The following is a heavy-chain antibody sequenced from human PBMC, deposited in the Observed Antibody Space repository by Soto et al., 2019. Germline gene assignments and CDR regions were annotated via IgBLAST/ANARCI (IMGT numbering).Heavy chain of an antibody. CDR2: ITGGGGST. CDR1: GFTFSSSG. CDR3: AKAQGYFDY. V-gene: IGHV3-23*01. J-gene: IGHJ4*02. Sequence: EVQLLESGGGLVQPGGSLRLSCAASGFTFSSSGMGWVRQAPGKGLEWVSAITGGGGSTYYADSVKGRFTISRDNSKNPLYLQMNSLRAEDTAVYYCAKAQGYFDYWGQGTLVTVSS.